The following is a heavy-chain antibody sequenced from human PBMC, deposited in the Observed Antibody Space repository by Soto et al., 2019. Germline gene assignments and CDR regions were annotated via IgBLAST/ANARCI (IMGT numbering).Heavy chain of an antibody. J-gene: IGHJ4*02. Sequence: PGESLKISCKGSGYSITSYWIGWVRQMPGKGLEWMGIIYPGDSDTRYSPSFQGQVTISADKSISTAYLQWSSLKASDTAMYYCARVSPWGVWPAAGYFDYWGQGTLVTVSS. CDR3: ARVSPWGVWPAAGYFDY. D-gene: IGHD2-2*01. V-gene: IGHV5-51*01. CDR1: GYSITSYW. CDR2: IYPGDSDT.